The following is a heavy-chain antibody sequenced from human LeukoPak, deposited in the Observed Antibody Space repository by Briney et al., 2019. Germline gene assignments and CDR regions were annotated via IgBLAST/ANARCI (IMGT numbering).Heavy chain of an antibody. J-gene: IGHJ4*02. V-gene: IGHV3-30*18. Sequence: LVESGGGVVQPGRSLRLSCAASGFTFSNYGMHWVRQAPGKGLEWVALISYDGSNKYFADSVKGRFTISRDNSKNTLYLQMNSLRAEDTAMYYCAKSGWDPWHWGQGNLVTVSS. CDR2: ISYDGSNK. D-gene: IGHD1-26*01. CDR1: GFTFSNYG. CDR3: AKSGWDPWH.